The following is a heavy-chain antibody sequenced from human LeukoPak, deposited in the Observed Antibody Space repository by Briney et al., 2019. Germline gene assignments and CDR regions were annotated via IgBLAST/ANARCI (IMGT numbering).Heavy chain of an antibody. V-gene: IGHV4-34*01. CDR1: GGSFSGYY. Sequence: SETLSLTCAVYGGSFSGYYWSWIRQPPGKGLEWIGEINHSGSTNYNPSLKSRVTISVDTSKNQFSLKLSSVTAADTAVYYCARDQLHYYVSFDYWGQGTLVTVSS. CDR3: ARDQLHYYVSFDY. CDR2: INHSGST. D-gene: IGHD3-10*02. J-gene: IGHJ4*02.